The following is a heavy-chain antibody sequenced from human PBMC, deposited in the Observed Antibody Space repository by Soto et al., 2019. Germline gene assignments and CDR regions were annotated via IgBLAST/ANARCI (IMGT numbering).Heavy chain of an antibody. V-gene: IGHV3-33*01. CDR2: IWYDGSNK. J-gene: IGHJ3*02. Sequence: QEHLVESGGGGVQPGRSLRLSCVASGFIFSGFDMHWVRQAPGKGLEWVSHIWYDGSNKYYADSVKGRFTSSRDNSKNTLYLQMNSLRAEDTAVYFCARGGEYNWKYAFDIWGQGTMVAVSS. CDR3: ARGGEYNWKYAFDI. CDR1: GFIFSGFD. D-gene: IGHD1-7*01.